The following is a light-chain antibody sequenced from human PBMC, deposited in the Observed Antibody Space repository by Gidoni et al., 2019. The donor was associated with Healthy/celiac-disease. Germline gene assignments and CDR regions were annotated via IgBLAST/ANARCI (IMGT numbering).Light chain of an antibody. Sequence: QSALTQPASVSGSPGQSIAISCTGTSSDVGRYNLVSWYQQHPGKAPKLMIYEGSKRHSGVSNRVSGSKSGNTASLTISGLQAEDEADYYCCSYAGSSPYVFGTGTKVTV. CDR3: CSYAGSSPYV. CDR1: SSDVGRYNL. V-gene: IGLV2-23*01. CDR2: EGS. J-gene: IGLJ1*01.